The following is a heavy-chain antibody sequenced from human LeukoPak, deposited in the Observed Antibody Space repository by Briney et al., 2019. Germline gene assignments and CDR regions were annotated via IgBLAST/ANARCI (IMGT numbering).Heavy chain of an antibody. CDR3: STYRWQYDSSGYDH. J-gene: IGHJ4*02. CDR2: IKSKCDGGTT. Sequence: TGGSLSLFYAASGFPFSKAWMRWVRQPTGKGLEWLGRIKSKCDGGTTDYAAAVQGRVTISRDDSQNPLYLQLDSLKAEDTAVYYCSTYRWQYDSSGYDHWGQGTLVAVSS. V-gene: IGHV3-15*01. CDR1: GFPFSKAW. D-gene: IGHD3-22*01.